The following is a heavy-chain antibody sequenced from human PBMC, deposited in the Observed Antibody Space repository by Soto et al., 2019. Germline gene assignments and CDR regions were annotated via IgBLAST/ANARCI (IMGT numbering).Heavy chain of an antibody. J-gene: IGHJ4*02. Sequence: GGSLILSCAASEFNFSCFAIHWVSQASGQGPEWVGRIRNKAKNYAAEYAASVKGRFTFSRDESKNTAYLQMNSLKTEDTAVYYCSRHGSSLDYWGQGTLVTVSS. D-gene: IGHD1-26*01. CDR2: IRNKAKNYAA. CDR1: EFNFSCFA. V-gene: IGHV3-73*01. CDR3: SRHGSSLDY.